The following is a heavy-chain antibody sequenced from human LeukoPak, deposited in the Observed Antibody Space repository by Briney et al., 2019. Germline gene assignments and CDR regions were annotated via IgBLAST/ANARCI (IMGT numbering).Heavy chain of an antibody. CDR1: GYTFTSYG. V-gene: IGHV1-18*01. J-gene: IGHJ4*02. CDR3: ARGLVITFGGVIVPDY. Sequence: ASVKASCKASGYTFTSYGISWVRQAPGQGLEWMGWISAYNGNTNYAQKLQGRVTMTTDTSTSTAYMELRSLRSDDTAVYYCARGLVITFGGVIVPDYWGQGTLVTVSS. D-gene: IGHD3-16*02. CDR2: ISAYNGNT.